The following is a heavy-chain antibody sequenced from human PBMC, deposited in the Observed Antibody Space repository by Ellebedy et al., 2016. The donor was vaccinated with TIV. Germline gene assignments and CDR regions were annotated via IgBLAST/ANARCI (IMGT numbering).Heavy chain of an antibody. CDR2: ISYAGSNK. CDR3: ARGDTAMVPQRIATFDI. V-gene: IGHV3-30*03. D-gene: IGHD5-18*01. J-gene: IGHJ3*02. CDR1: GFTFSSYG. Sequence: GESLKISCAASGFTFSSYGMHWVRQAPGKGLEWVAVISYAGSNKYYADSVKGRFTISRDNSKNTLYLQMNSLRPEDTAVYYCARGDTAMVPQRIATFDIWGQGTMVTVSS.